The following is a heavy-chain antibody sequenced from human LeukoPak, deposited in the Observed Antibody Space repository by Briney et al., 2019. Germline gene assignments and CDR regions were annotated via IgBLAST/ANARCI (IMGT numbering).Heavy chain of an antibody. V-gene: IGHV4-38-2*02. J-gene: IGHJ4*02. CDR1: GSSINSGYY. CDR3: ARERLYSNSEIDF. Sequence: SETLSLTCTVAGSSINSGYYWAWIRQPPGKGLEWIGNFFPSGSTDYNPSLKSRVTISADTSKNQFSLKLTSVIAADTAVYYCARERLYSNSEIDFWGQGTLVTVSS. CDR2: FFPSGST. D-gene: IGHD6-6*01.